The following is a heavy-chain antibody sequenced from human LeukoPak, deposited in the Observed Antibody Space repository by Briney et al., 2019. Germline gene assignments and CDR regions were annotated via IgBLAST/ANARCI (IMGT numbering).Heavy chain of an antibody. V-gene: IGHV3-23*01. CDR1: GFTFSSYA. Sequence: GGSLRLSCAASGFTFSSYAMSWVRQAPGKGLEWVSAISGSGGSTYYADSVKGRFTISRDNSKNTLYLQMNSLRAEDTAVYHCAKDGSRSYYGSGSFLPAWFDPWGQGTLVTVSS. CDR2: ISGSGGST. CDR3: AKDGSRSYYGSGSFLPAWFDP. J-gene: IGHJ5*02. D-gene: IGHD3-10*01.